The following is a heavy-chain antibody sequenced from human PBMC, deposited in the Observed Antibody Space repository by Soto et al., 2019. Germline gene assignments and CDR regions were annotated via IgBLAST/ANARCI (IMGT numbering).Heavy chain of an antibody. CDR2: INSDGSST. Sequence: GGSLRLSCAASGFTFSSYWMHWVRQAPGKGLVWVSRINSDGSSTSYADSVKGRFTISRDNAKNTLYLQMNSLRAEDTAVYYCARNTGIAARPPYYYYMDVWGKGTTVTVSS. CDR3: ARNTGIAARPPYYYYMDV. V-gene: IGHV3-74*01. J-gene: IGHJ6*03. D-gene: IGHD6-6*01. CDR1: GFTFSSYW.